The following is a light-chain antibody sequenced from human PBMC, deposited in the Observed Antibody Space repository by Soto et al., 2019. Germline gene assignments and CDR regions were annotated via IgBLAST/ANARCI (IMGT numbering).Light chain of an antibody. Sequence: QSALTQPASVAGTPGRSIAISCTGTSSDVGGYDYVSWYQQQPDKAPKLMIYEVTKRPSGVSNRFSGSKSGNTASLTISGLQSEDEADYYCSSHTSGSTRVFGTGTKVTVL. J-gene: IGLJ1*01. CDR3: SSHTSGSTRV. CDR1: SSDVGGYDY. V-gene: IGLV2-14*01. CDR2: EVT.